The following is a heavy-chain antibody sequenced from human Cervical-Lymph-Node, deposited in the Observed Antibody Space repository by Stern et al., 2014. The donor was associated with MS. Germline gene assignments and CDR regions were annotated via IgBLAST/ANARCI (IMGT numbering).Heavy chain of an antibody. CDR1: GASIPNFY. V-gene: IGHV4-4*07. CDR2: VSNSGTT. Sequence: VQLEESGPGRVQPSETLSLTCSVSGASIPNFYWSWIRPTPGKGLQWIGHVSNSGTTYYDSSLESRVTMSMDASKQQFSLSLTSVTAVDTAVYFCARGRHTAMVTSGRYFDLWGQGTLVTVSS. J-gene: IGHJ4*02. D-gene: IGHD5-18*01. CDR3: ARGRHTAMVTSGRYFDL.